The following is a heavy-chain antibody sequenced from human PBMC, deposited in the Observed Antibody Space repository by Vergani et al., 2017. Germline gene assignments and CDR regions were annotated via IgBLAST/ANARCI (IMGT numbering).Heavy chain of an antibody. CDR2: IKSDGSIT. V-gene: IGHV3-74*01. J-gene: IGHJ5*01. CDR1: GFSFSGYW. D-gene: IGHD5-12*01. CDR3: VRARCSGPCFRCNWFDS. Sequence: EVQLVESGGGLIHPGGSLRLSCEGSGFSFSGYWMHWVRQSPEKGLVWVSRIKSDGSITNYADSVKGRFTSSREDAKNTLYLEMNSLGGDDTAIYYCVRARCSGPCFRCNWFDSWGQGTLVTVSS.